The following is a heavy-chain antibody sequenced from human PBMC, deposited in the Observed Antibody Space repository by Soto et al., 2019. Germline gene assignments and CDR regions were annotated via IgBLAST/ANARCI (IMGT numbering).Heavy chain of an antibody. CDR3: AWAGPTTIFNN. D-gene: IGHD3-3*01. J-gene: IGHJ4*02. Sequence: ASVHVSCEASENTLSGSYLHWLRKAPGQGAQWMGWISPYSXDTDSAKKFQGRVTLTMDTSTRTVYMHLRMLTYDDKAFYYCAWAGPTTIFNNGGQGALVTVSA. CDR1: ENTLSGSY. CDR2: ISPYSXDT. V-gene: IGHV1-2*02.